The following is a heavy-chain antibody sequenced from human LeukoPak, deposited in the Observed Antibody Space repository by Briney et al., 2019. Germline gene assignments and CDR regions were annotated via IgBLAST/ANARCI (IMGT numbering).Heavy chain of an antibody. CDR2: ISSSGTYI. CDR3: ARDGWVDY. J-gene: IGHJ4*02. D-gene: IGHD6-19*01. Sequence: GGSLRLSCAASGFTFSSYNMNWVRRAPGKGLEWVSSISSSGTYIYYADSVKGRFTISRDNAKNSLFLQVNSLRAEDTAVYYCARDGWVDYWGQGTLVTVSS. CDR1: GFTFSSYN. V-gene: IGHV3-21*01.